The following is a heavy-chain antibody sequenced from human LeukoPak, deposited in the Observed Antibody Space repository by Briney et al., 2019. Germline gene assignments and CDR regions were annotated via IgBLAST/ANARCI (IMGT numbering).Heavy chain of an antibody. V-gene: IGHV4-4*02. Sequence: SETLSLTCTDSPDSTTSNFWSWVRQPPGKGLEWIGEIHRSGSTNYNPSLQSRVTISIDRSKNQIALELSSVTAADTAVYYCAREIVGGFDPGAYWGQGTLVTVSS. CDR3: AREIVGGFDPGAY. D-gene: IGHD3-9*01. CDR1: PDSTTSNF. J-gene: IGHJ4*02. CDR2: IHRSGST.